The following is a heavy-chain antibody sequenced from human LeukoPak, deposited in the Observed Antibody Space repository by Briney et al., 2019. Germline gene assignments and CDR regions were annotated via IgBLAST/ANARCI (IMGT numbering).Heavy chain of an antibody. CDR1: GYTFTSYD. CDR2: MNPNSGNT. Sequence: ASVKVSCKASGYTFTSYDINWVRQATGQGLEWMGWMNPNSGNTGYAQKFQGRVTITRNTSISTAYMELSSLRSEDTAVYYCARRLLGATINFDYWGQGTLATVSS. D-gene: IGHD1-26*01. CDR3: ARRLLGATINFDY. J-gene: IGHJ4*02. V-gene: IGHV1-8*03.